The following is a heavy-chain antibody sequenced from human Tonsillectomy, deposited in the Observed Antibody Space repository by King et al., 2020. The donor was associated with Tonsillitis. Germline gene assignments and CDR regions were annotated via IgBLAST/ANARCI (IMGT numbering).Heavy chain of an antibody. D-gene: IGHD3-22*01. CDR3: AILQPYYDSSGYYTGAFDI. V-gene: IGHV4-31*03. Sequence: VQLQESGPGLVKPSQTLSLTCTVSGGSISSGGYYWSWIRQHPGKGLEWIGYIYYSGSTYYNPSLKSRVTISVDTSKNQFSLKLSSVTAADTAVYYCAILQPYYDSSGYYTGAFDIWGQGTMVTVSS. CDR1: GGSISSGGYY. CDR2: IYYSGST. J-gene: IGHJ3*02.